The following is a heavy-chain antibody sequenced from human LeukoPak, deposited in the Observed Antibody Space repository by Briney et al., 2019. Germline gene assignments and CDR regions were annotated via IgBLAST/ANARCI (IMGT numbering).Heavy chain of an antibody. CDR2: ANRGGGS. Sequence: SETLTLTCDVSGATFSDYYWTWIRQAPGRGLEWIGEANRGGGSYYAPSLKSRVTMSLDTTMNHFSLNLIYVTAADTAVYYCVRGVYPGCSGDRCATIKNYFDPWGHGILVTVSS. V-gene: IGHV4-34*01. CDR3: VRGVYPGCSGDRCATIKNYFDP. CDR1: GATFSDYY. J-gene: IGHJ5*02. D-gene: IGHD2-15*01.